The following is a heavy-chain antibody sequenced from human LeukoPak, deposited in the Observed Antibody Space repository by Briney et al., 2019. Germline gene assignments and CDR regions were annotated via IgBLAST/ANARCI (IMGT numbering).Heavy chain of an antibody. J-gene: IGHJ4*02. V-gene: IGHV4-39*07. CDR3: ARGGSSSWYGPIDY. CDR2: IFYSGST. Sequence: EASETLSLTCTVSSGSISTSNYYWGWVRQPPGKALEWIGNIFYSGSTYYSPSLKSRVTISLDTSRNQFSLKLSSVTAADTAVYYCARGGSSSWYGPIDYWGQGTLVTVSS. D-gene: IGHD6-13*01. CDR1: SGSISTSNYY.